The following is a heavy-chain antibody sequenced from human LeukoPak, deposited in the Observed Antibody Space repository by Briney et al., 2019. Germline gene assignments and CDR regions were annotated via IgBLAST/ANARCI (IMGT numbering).Heavy chain of an antibody. Sequence: GESLKISCKGSGYSFTSYWIGWVRQMPGKGLEWMGIIYPGDSDTRYRPSFQGQVTISADKSISTAYLQWSRLEAPDTAMYYCARHGGSGWSDDYFDYWGQGNLVTVSS. V-gene: IGHV5-51*01. J-gene: IGHJ4*02. CDR3: ARHGGSGWSDDYFDY. CDR2: IYPGDSDT. D-gene: IGHD6-19*01. CDR1: GYSFTSYW.